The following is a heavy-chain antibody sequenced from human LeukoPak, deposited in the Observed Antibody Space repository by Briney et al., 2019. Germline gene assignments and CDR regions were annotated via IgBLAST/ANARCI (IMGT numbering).Heavy chain of an antibody. CDR1: GYTFTGYY. CDR3: ARADLSPTYDYVWGSYRYGYFDY. D-gene: IGHD3-16*02. V-gene: IGHV1-2*02. J-gene: IGHJ4*02. CDR2: ISRNSGGT. Sequence: ASVKVSCKASGYTFTGYYIHWVRQAPGQGLEWMGSISRNSGGTNCAQKFQGRVTMTRDTSISTVYMELSRLRSDDTAVYYCARADLSPTYDYVWGSYRYGYFDYWGQGTLVTVSS.